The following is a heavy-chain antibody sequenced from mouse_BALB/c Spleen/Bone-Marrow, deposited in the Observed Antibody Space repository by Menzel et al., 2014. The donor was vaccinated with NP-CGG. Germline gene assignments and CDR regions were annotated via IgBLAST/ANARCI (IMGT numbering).Heavy chain of an antibody. J-gene: IGHJ2*01. V-gene: IGHV2-9*02. Sequence: VKLVESGPGLVAPSQSLSITCTVSGFSLTSYSVYWVRQPPGKGLEWLGVIWAGGSTNYNSALMSRLSISKDNSKSQFVLKMNRLQTDDTAMYYCARAFDYWGQGTTLTVSS. CDR3: ARAFDY. CDR2: IWAGGST. CDR1: GFSLTSYS.